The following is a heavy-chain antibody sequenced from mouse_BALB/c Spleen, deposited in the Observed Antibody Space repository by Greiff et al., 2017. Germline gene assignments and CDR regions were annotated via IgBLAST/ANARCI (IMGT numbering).Heavy chain of an antibody. D-gene: IGHD2-1*01. V-gene: IGHV3-6*02. J-gene: IGHJ3*01. Sequence: EVQLQQSGPGLVKPSQSLSLTCSVTGYSITSGYYWNWIRQFPGNKLEWMGYISYDGSNNYNPSLKNRISITRDTSKNQFFLKLNSVTTEDTATYYCARGLDGNYVWFAYWGQGTLVTVSA. CDR2: ISYDGSN. CDR1: GYSITSGYY. CDR3: ARGLDGNYVWFAY.